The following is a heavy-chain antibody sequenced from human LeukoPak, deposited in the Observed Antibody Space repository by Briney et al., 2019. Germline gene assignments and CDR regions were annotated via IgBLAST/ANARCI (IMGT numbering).Heavy chain of an antibody. V-gene: IGHV4-61*02. CDR2: IYTSGST. Sequence: PSETLSLTCTVSGGSLSSGSYYWSWIRQPAGKGLEWIGRIYTSGSTNYNPSLKSRVTISEDTSKNQFSLKLSSVTAADTAVYYCARVVYDSTSGGFDYWGQGTLVTVSS. J-gene: IGHJ4*02. CDR1: GGSLSSGSYY. D-gene: IGHD3-22*01. CDR3: ARVVYDSTSGGFDY.